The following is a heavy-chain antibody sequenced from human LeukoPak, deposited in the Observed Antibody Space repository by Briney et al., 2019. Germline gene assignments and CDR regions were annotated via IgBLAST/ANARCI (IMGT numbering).Heavy chain of an antibody. CDR3: AGYNWNLIYYYGMDV. Sequence: KASETLSLTCTVSGGSVSSGSYYWSWIRQPPGKGLEWIGYIYYSGSTNYNPSLKSRVTISVDTSKNQFSLKLSSVTAADTAVYYCAGYNWNLIYYYGMDVWGQGTTVTVSS. CDR1: GGSVSSGSYY. V-gene: IGHV4-61*01. J-gene: IGHJ6*02. D-gene: IGHD1-1*01. CDR2: IYYSGST.